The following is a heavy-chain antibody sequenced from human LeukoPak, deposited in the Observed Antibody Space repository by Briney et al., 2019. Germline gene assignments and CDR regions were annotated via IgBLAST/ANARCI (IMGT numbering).Heavy chain of an antibody. CDR1: GYTFTGYY. J-gene: IGHJ6*04. CDR2: INPNNGGT. D-gene: IGHD3-10*01. V-gene: IGHV1-2*04. CDR3: ARERSRVTMVRGVIGYYGMDV. Sequence: ASVKVSCKASGYTFTGYYMHWVRQAPGQGLEWMGWINPNNGGTNYAQKFQGWVTMTRDTSISTAYMELSRLRSDDTAVYYCARERSRVTMVRGVIGYYGMDVWGKGTTVTVSS.